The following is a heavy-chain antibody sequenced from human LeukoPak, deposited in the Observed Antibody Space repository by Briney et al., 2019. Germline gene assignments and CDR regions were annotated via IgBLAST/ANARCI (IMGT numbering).Heavy chain of an antibody. Sequence: SETLSLTCAVYGGSFSGYYWSWIRQPPGKGLELIGEINHSGSTNYNPSLKSRVTISVDTSKNQFSLKLSSVTAADTAVYYCARPYGSGNYWGQGTLVTVSS. CDR1: GGSFSGYY. CDR3: ARPYGSGNY. CDR2: INHSGST. V-gene: IGHV4-34*01. J-gene: IGHJ4*02. D-gene: IGHD3-10*01.